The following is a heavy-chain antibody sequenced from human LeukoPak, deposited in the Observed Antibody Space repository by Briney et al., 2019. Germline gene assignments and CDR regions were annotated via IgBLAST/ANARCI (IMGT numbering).Heavy chain of an antibody. CDR2: ISGSGANT. CDR3: AKESQTYYDIMTGYPNYYFDY. V-gene: IGHV3-23*01. D-gene: IGHD3-9*01. J-gene: IGHJ4*02. CDR1: KFTFSTSA. Sequence: GGSLRLSCAASKFTFSTSAMSWVRQAPGKGLEWVSAISGSGANTYYVDSVNGRFTISRDNSKNTLYLEMSSLRSDDTAVYYCAKESQTYYDIMTGYPNYYFDYWGQGTLVTVSS.